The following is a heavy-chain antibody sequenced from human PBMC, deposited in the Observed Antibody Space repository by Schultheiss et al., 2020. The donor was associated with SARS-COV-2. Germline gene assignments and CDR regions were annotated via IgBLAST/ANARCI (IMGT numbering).Heavy chain of an antibody. CDR1: GDSITSYY. J-gene: IGHJ4*02. CDR3: ARTYGIFDY. Sequence: SETLSLTCTVSGDSITSYYWSWIRQPPGKGLEWIGYIYYSGSTNYNPSLRSRVTISVDTSKNQFSLKLSSVTAADTAVYYCARTYGIFDYWGQGTLVTVSS. D-gene: IGHD4-17*01. CDR2: IYYSGST. V-gene: IGHV4-59*01.